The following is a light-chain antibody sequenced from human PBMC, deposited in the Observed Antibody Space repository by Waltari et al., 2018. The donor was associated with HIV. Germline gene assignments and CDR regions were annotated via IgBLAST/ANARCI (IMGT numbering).Light chain of an antibody. CDR2: DAS. Sequence: EIVLTQSPGILSLSPGERATLSCRASQSVSSNYLAWYQQKPGRAPRLLIFDASTSASGIPDRFSGSGSGTDFTLTISRLEPEDFAVYYCQQYGNSPVYTFGQGTKLEIK. J-gene: IGKJ2*01. CDR1: QSVSSNY. CDR3: QQYGNSPVYT. V-gene: IGKV3-20*01.